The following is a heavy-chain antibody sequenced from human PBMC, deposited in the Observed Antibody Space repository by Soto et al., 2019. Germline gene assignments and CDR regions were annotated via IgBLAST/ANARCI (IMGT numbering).Heavy chain of an antibody. CDR2: ISAPGLSL. J-gene: IGHJ4*02. CDR3: ARDPPPVVGKQNYFDL. CDR1: DFSIKKYS. V-gene: IGHV3-23*01. Sequence: GGSLRHSCPASDFSIKKYSMSWVRQASEKGLEWVAGISAPGLSLFDPASVQGRCTLSRDTSMNKVSLQMNNLRAEDTALYYCARDPPPVVGKQNYFDLWGQGTLVTVYS.